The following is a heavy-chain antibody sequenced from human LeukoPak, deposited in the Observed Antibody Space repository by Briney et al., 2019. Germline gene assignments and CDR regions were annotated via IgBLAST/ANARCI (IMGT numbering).Heavy chain of an antibody. CDR1: GYTFTSYG. CDR2: ISAYNGNT. CDR3: ARVTYYYDSSRYFDY. V-gene: IGHV1-18*01. D-gene: IGHD3-22*01. J-gene: IGHJ4*02. Sequence: GASEKVSCKASGYTFTSYGISWVRQAPGQGLEWMGWISAYNGNTNYAQKLQGRVTMTTDTSTSTAYMELRSLRSDDTAVYYCARVTYYYDSSRYFDYWGQGTLVTVSS.